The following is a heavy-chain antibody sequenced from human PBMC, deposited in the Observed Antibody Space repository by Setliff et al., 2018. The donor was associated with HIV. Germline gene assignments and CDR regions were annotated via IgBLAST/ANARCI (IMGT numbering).Heavy chain of an antibody. Sequence: ASVKVSCKASGYTFTDYFLHWVRQAPGQGLEWMGYINPNTGDTNSAQKFQGRVTVTGDTSISSVYMELSRLRSDDSAVYYCVRAEYYSDFRGYWEYFDFWGQGTLVTVSS. J-gene: IGHJ4*02. CDR1: GYTFTDYF. CDR2: INPNTGDT. D-gene: IGHD3-22*01. V-gene: IGHV1-2*02. CDR3: VRAEYYSDFRGYWEYFDF.